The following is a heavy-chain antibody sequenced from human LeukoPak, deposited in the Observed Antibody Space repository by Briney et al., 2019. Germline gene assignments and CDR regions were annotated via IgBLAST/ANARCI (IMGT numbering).Heavy chain of an antibody. V-gene: IGHV3-23*01. D-gene: IGHD2-21*01. CDR1: GFTSNTYA. CDR2: ISGSGANT. CDR3: AKGLAYCGGDCYDSLYPFDF. J-gene: IGHJ4*02. Sequence: GGSLRLSCAASGFTSNTYAMSWVRQAPGKGVEGVSAISGSGANTYHADSVKGRFTISRDNSKSTLYLQMNSLRAEDAAVYHCAKGLAYCGGDCYDSLYPFDFWGQGTLVTVPS.